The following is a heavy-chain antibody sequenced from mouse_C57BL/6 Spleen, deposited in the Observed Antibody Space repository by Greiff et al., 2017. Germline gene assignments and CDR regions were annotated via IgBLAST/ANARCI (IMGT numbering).Heavy chain of an antibody. V-gene: IGHV5-6*01. J-gene: IGHJ3*01. Sequence: VQLKESGGDLVKPGGSLKLSCAASGFTFSSYGMSWVRQTPDKRLEWVATISSGGSYTYYPDSVKGRFTISRDNAKNTLYLQMSSLKFEDTAMYYCARGDYGTSFAYWGQGTLVTVSA. CDR1: GFTFSSYG. D-gene: IGHD1-1*01. CDR2: ISSGGSYT. CDR3: ARGDYGTSFAY.